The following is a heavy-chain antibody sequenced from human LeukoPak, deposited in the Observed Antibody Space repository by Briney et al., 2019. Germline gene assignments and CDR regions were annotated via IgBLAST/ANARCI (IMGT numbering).Heavy chain of an antibody. CDR2: ISGSGGST. CDR3: AELYIGSYAGIDY. J-gene: IGHJ4*02. CDR1: GFTFSSYA. V-gene: IGHV3-23*01. Sequence: QPGGSLRLSCAASGFTFSSYAMSWVRQAPGKGLEWVSAISGSGGSTYYADSVKGRFTISRDNSKNTLYLQMNSLRAEDTAVYYCAELYIGSYAGIDYWGQGTLVTVSS. D-gene: IGHD3-10*01.